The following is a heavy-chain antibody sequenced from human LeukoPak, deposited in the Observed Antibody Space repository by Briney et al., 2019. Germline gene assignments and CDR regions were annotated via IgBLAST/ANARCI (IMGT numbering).Heavy chain of an antibody. J-gene: IGHJ4*02. CDR1: GFTFSTYV. CDR2: ISVGAEYI. V-gene: IGHV3-23*01. Sequence: GGSLRLSCAASGFTFSTYVMNWFRQAPGKGLEWVSTISVGAEYIFYADSVKGRFTISRDDSNNALYLQMHSLRAEDTALYYCARDQGGTGSWYEGEGYWGQGTLVTVSS. D-gene: IGHD6-13*01. CDR3: ARDQGGTGSWYEGEGY.